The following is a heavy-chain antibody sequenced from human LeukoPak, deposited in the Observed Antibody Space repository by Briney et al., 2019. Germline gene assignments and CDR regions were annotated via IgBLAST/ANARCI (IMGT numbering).Heavy chain of an antibody. D-gene: IGHD5-24*01. CDR3: AKDIQLST. Sequence: TGGSLRLSCAASGFNFRDAAMTWVRQAPGKGLEWVSLIGPVGVSPFYADSVKGRFTISRDNSKNTLSLQMNSLRVEDTAIYYCAKDIQLSTWGLGTMVTVSS. CDR1: GFNFRDAA. J-gene: IGHJ3*01. CDR2: IGPVGVSP. V-gene: IGHV3-23*01.